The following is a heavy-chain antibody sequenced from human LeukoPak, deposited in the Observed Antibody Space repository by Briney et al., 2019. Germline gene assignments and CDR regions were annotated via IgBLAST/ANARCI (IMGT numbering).Heavy chain of an antibody. CDR3: ARDRITMVRGALRYYGMDV. CDR2: IDYSGST. J-gene: IGHJ6*02. CDR1: GGTLSRYY. Sequence: KPSETLSLPCTASGGTLSRYYLSWVRQAPGKGLEWVWYIDYSGSTNYNPSLKSRVTISVDTSKNQFSLELNSVTAADTAVYYCARDRITMVRGALRYYGMDVWGQGTTVTVSS. V-gene: IGHV4-59*01. D-gene: IGHD3-10*01.